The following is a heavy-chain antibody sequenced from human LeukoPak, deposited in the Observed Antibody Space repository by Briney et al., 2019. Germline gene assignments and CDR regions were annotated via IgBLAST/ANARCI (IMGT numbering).Heavy chain of an antibody. CDR1: GFTFTSYW. CDR2: VKQDGGEK. J-gene: IGHJ3*02. D-gene: IGHD5/OR15-5a*01. CDR3: AKDSKIVSPPLYDAFDI. V-gene: IGHV3-7*03. Sequence: GGSLRLSCAASGFTFTSYWMTWVRQAPGKGLEWVANVKQDGGEKYYVDSVKGRFTISRDNAKNSLYLQMNSLRAEDTAVYYCAKDSKIVSPPLYDAFDIWGQGTMVTVSS.